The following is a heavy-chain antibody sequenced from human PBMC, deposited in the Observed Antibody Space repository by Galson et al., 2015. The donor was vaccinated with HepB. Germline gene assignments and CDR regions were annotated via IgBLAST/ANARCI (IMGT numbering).Heavy chain of an antibody. Sequence: SLRLSCAASGFTFSNAWMTWVRQAPGKGLEWVGRIRSKTDGGTTDYAAPVKGRFTISRDDSINTPYLQMNSLKTEDTAVYYCSTAQLSAYYYDTRGFYDYFDYWGQGSLVTVSS. CDR1: GFTFSNAW. CDR2: IRSKTDGGTT. CDR3: STAQLSAYYYDTRGFYDYFDY. D-gene: IGHD3-22*01. J-gene: IGHJ4*02. V-gene: IGHV3-15*01.